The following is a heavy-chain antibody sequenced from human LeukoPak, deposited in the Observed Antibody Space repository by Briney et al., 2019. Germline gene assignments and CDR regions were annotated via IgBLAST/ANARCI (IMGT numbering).Heavy chain of an antibody. D-gene: IGHD2-2*01. CDR3: AKEGGFQLPFDS. Sequence: EWGSYISSSSSTIYYADSVKGRFTIYRENAKNSLYLQMNSLRAADTAVYYCAKEGGFQLPFDSWGQGTLVT. V-gene: IGHV3-48*04. CDR2: ISSSSSTI. J-gene: IGHJ4*02.